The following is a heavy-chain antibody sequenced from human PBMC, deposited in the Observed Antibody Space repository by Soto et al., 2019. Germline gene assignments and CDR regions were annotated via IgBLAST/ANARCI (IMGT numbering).Heavy chain of an antibody. J-gene: IGHJ4*02. V-gene: IGHV3-21*01. CDR3: ARAGVLRFLEWLSPQDFDY. Sequence: GPLRLSCAASGFTFSSYSMNWVRQAPGKGLEWVSSISSSSSYIYYADSVKGRFTISRDNAKNSLYLQMNSLRAEDTAVYYCARAGVLRFLEWLSPQDFDYWGQGTLVTVSS. D-gene: IGHD3-3*01. CDR2: ISSSSSYI. CDR1: GFTFSSYS.